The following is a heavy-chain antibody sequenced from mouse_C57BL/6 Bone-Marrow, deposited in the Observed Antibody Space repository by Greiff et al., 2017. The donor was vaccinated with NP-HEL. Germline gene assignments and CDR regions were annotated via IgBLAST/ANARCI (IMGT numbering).Heavy chain of an antibody. CDR3: ANYDYEGRFAY. CDR1: GYAFSSSW. D-gene: IGHD2-4*01. CDR2: IYPGDGDT. Sequence: QVHVKQSGPELVKPGASVKISCKASGYAFSSSWMNWVKQRPGKGLEWIGRIYPGDGDTNYNGKFKGKATLTADKSSSTAYMQLSSLTSEDSAVYFCANYDYEGRFAYWGQGTLVTVSA. V-gene: IGHV1-82*01. J-gene: IGHJ3*01.